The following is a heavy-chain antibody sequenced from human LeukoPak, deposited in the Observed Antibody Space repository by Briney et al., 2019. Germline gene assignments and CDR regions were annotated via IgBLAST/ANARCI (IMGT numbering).Heavy chain of an antibody. D-gene: IGHD6-19*01. J-gene: IGHJ6*04. CDR2: INPRGST. V-gene: IGHV4-34*01. CDR1: GGSFSSHY. Sequence: SETLSLTCGVSGGSFSSHYWTWIRQPPGKGLEWIGEINPRGSTNYNPSLESRFTVSADTSRNQLSLSLTSVTAPDSAVYSCARGLRQGSAWSWGPKEKSYQYMDVWGTGTTVIVSS. CDR3: ARGLRQGSAWSWGPKEKSYQYMDV.